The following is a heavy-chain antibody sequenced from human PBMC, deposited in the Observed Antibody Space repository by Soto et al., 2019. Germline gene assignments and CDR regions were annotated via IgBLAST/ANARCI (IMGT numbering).Heavy chain of an antibody. D-gene: IGHD2-2*01. CDR1: GFTFSDYA. V-gene: IGHV3-23*01. J-gene: IGHJ4*02. CDR2: ISGSGGST. CDR3: AKPNLYCSSTSCYDY. Sequence: EVQLLESGGGLVQPEGSLRLSCAASGFTFSDYAMSWVRQAPGEGLEWVSVISGSGGSTFYADSVTGRFTISRDNSKNTLYLQMNSLRAEDTAVYYCAKPNLYCSSTSCYDYWGQGTLVTVSS.